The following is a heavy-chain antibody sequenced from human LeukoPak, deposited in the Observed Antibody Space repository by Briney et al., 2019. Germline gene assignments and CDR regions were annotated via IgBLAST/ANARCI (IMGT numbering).Heavy chain of an antibody. V-gene: IGHV3-23*01. J-gene: IGHJ4*02. Sequence: PGETLRLSCVASGFTFRRYGMSWVRQAPGKGLEWVSAISGSGGTAYYVDSVKGRFTISRDNSKNTLYLQINSLRDEDTAVYYCAKDHLPGIVVADRDYWGQGTLVTVSS. CDR1: GFTFRRYG. CDR2: ISGSGGTA. D-gene: IGHD6-19*01. CDR3: AKDHLPGIVVADRDY.